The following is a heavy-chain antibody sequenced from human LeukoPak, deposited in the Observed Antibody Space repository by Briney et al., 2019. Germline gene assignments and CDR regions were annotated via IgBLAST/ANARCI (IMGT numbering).Heavy chain of an antibody. CDR1: GFTFSGSA. V-gene: IGHV3-73*01. Sequence: GGSLRLSCAASGFTFSGSAMHWVRQASGKGLEWVGRIRSKATSYATAYAASVKGRFTISRDDSKNTAYLQMNSLKTEDTAVYYCTRLTERYNWNDYYYYGMDVWGKGTTVTVSS. J-gene: IGHJ6*04. CDR3: TRLTERYNWNDYYYYGMDV. D-gene: IGHD1-1*01. CDR2: IRSKATSYAT.